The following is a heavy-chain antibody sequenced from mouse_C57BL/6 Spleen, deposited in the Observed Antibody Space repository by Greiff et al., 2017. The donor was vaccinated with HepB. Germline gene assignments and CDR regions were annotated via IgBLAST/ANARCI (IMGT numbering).Heavy chain of an antibody. Sequence: EVKLVESGGGLVKPGGSLKLSCAASGFTFSDYGMHWVRQTPDKGLEWVAYISDGGSYTYYADNVKGRFTISRDNAKNTLYLQMSRLRSEDTAMYDCARDEYYSSCLAYWGQGTLVTVSA. D-gene: IGHD1-1*01. CDR1: GFTFSDYG. CDR2: ISDGGSYT. CDR3: ARDEYYSSCLAY. V-gene: IGHV5-17*03. J-gene: IGHJ3*01.